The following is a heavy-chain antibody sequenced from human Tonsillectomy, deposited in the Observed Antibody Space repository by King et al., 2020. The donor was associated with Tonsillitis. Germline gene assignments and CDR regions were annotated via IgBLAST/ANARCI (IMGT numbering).Heavy chain of an antibody. CDR2: IYYSGST. Sequence: QLQESGPGLVKPSETLSLTCTVSGGSISSDYWIWIRQPPGKGLEWIGYIYYSGSTNYTPSLKSRVTISLDTSKNQFSLKLSSVTAADTAVYYCSKWTISRTGTGQENWFDPWGQGTLVTVSS. V-gene: IGHV4-59*01. CDR1: GGSISSDY. J-gene: IGHJ5*02. CDR3: SKWTISRTGTGQENWFDP. D-gene: IGHD3/OR15-3a*01.